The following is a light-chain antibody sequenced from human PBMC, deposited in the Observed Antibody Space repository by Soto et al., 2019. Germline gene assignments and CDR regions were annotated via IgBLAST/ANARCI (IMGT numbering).Light chain of an antibody. J-gene: IGKJ5*01. Sequence: ESVLTQSPSTLSSSPRDSATLSCRDSQSVSSSYLAWYQQKPGQAPRLXLYGVSSRATGIPDRFSGSGSGTDLTLTISRLETEDFAVYYCQQYGSSPPITFGQGTRLEIK. V-gene: IGKV3-20*01. CDR2: GVS. CDR1: QSVSSSY. CDR3: QQYGSSPPIT.